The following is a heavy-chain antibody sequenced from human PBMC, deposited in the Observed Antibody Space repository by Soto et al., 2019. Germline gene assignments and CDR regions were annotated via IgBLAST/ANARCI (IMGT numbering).Heavy chain of an antibody. CDR1: GDTFAFYS. J-gene: IGHJ4*02. Sequence: QVQLVQSGAEVKRPGSSVKVSCKASGDTFAFYSINWVRQAPGLGLAWMGRINPILSMSNYAQRFQGRVTMTADKSTSTAYMVLNSLRSEDTAMYYCATSYGSGYRAFDYWGQGALVTVSS. D-gene: IGHD3-10*01. V-gene: IGHV1-69*02. CDR3: ATSYGSGYRAFDY. CDR2: INPILSMS.